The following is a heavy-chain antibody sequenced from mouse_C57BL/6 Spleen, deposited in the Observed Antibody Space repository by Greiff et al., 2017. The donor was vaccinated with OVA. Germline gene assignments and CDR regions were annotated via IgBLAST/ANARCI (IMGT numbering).Heavy chain of an antibody. V-gene: IGHV1-39*01. Sequence: VQLKESGPELVKPGASVKISCKASGYSFTDYNMNWVKQSNGKSLEWIGVINPNYGTTSYNQKFKGKATLTVDPSSSTAYMQLNSLTSEDSAVYYCAREGLGSNYVWFAYWGQGTLVTVSA. CDR2: INPNYGTT. J-gene: IGHJ3*01. CDR1: GYSFTDYN. CDR3: AREGLGSNYVWFAY. D-gene: IGHD2-5*01.